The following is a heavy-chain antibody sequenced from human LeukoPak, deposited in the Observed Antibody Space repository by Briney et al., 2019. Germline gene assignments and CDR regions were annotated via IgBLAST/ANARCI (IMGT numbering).Heavy chain of an antibody. V-gene: IGHV4-61*02. CDR1: GGSISSGDYY. CDR3: ARDHEGGNYGGNSNWFDP. D-gene: IGHD4-23*01. CDR2: VYISGFT. Sequence: PSETLSLTCTVSGGSISSGDYYWSWIRQPAGKGLKWIGRVYISGFTNYNPSLKSRVTISVDTSRNQFSLKLSSVTAADTAVYYCARDHEGGNYGGNSNWFDPWGQGTLVTVSS. J-gene: IGHJ5*02.